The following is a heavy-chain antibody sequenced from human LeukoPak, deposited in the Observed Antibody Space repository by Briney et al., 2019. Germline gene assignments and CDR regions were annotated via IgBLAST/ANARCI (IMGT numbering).Heavy chain of an antibody. D-gene: IGHD3-3*01. Sequence: PSETLSLTCAVSGGSISSGGYSWSWIRQPPGKVLEWIGYIYYSGSTYYNPSLKSRVTISVDTSKNQFSLKLSSVTAADTAVYYCVRSDDFWSGYYGYWGQGTLVTVSS. CDR1: GGSISSGGYS. CDR2: IYYSGST. V-gene: IGHV4-30-4*07. J-gene: IGHJ4*02. CDR3: VRSDDFWSGYYGY.